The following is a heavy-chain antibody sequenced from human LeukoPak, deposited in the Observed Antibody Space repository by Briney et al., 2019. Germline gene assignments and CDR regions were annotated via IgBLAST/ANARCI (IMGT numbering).Heavy chain of an antibody. J-gene: IGHJ6*03. CDR1: SGSISTPNYY. CDR2: IFYSGST. Sequence: SETLSLTCTVSSGSISTPNYYWGWVRQPPGKALEWIGNIFYSGSTYYSPSLKSRVTISLDTSKNQFSLKLSSVTAADTAVYYCARVRRYYDSSGYYESRYYYYMDVWGKGTTVTVSS. V-gene: IGHV4-39*07. D-gene: IGHD3-22*01. CDR3: ARVRRYYDSSGYYESRYYYYMDV.